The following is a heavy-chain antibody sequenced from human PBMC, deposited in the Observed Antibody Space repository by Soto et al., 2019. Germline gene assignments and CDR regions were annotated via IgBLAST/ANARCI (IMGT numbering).Heavy chain of an antibody. CDR2: ITGDGGDT. CDR3: AKGSATSRPYYFDY. J-gene: IGHJ4*02. V-gene: IGHV3-23*01. Sequence: GGSLRLSCVASGFTFSSYAMNWVRQAPGKGLEWVSAITGDGGDTFHADSVRGRLTISRDNSRNTLYLQMDSLRAEDTALYYCAKGSATSRPYYFDYWGQGTLVSSPQ. CDR1: GFTFSSYA.